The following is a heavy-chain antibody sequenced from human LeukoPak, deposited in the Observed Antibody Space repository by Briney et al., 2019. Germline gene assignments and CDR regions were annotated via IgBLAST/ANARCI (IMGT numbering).Heavy chain of an antibody. CDR2: IYYSGST. D-gene: IGHD3-10*01. CDR3: ARAERFGECDY. J-gene: IGHJ4*02. CDR1: GGSISSGGYY. V-gene: IGHV4-31*03. Sequence: SRTLSLTCTVSGGSISSGGYYWSWIRQHPGKGLEWIGYIYYSGSTYYNPSLKSRVTISVDTSKNQFSLKLSSVIAADTAVYYCARAERFGECDYWGQGTLVTVSS.